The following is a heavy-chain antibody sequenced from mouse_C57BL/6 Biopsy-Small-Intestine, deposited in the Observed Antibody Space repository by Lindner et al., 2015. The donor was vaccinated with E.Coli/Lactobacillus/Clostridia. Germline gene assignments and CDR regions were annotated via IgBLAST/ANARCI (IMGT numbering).Heavy chain of an antibody. Sequence: VQLQESGAEFVKPGASVKLSCTASGFNIKDYYMHWVKRRTEQGLEWIGRIDPEDGETKYAPKFQGKATITADTSSNTAYLQLSSLTSEDTAVYYCAPYYYGSSHYFDYWGPGTTLTVSS. J-gene: IGHJ2*01. V-gene: IGHV14-2*01. CDR3: APYYYGSSHYFDY. CDR2: IDPEDGET. D-gene: IGHD1-1*01. CDR1: GFNIKDYY.